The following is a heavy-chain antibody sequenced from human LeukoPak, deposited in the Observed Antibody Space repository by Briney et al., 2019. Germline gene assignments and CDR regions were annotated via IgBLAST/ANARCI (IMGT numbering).Heavy chain of an antibody. CDR1: GFTFSSYW. CDR2: IKEDGSDI. CDR3: SRCEYNYGWAYFDY. Sequence: PGGSLRLSCAASGFTFSSYWMSWVRQAPGKGLEWVANIKEDGSDIYYVDSVKGRFTISRDNAKNSLYLEMNSLRGEDTALYYCSRCEYNYGWAYFDYGGQEPWSPSPQ. D-gene: IGHD5-18*01. J-gene: IGHJ4*01. V-gene: IGHV3-7*03.